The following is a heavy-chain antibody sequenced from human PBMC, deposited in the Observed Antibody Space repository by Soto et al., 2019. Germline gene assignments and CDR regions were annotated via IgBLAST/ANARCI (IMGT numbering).Heavy chain of an antibody. V-gene: IGHV3-66*01. CDR1: GFPVSSNY. D-gene: IGHD3-9*01. CDR2: IYSGGST. J-gene: IGHJ3*02. CDR3: ARGSDDILTGAGAFDI. Sequence: PGGSLRLSCAASGFPVSSNYMSWVRQAPGKGLEWVSVIYSGGSTYYADSVKGRFTISRDNSKNTLYLQMNSLRAEDTAVYYCARGSDDILTGAGAFDIWGQGTMVTVSS.